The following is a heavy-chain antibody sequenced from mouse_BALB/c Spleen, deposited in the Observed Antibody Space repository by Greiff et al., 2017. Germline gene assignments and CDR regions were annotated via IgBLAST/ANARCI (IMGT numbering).Heavy chain of an antibody. Sequence: EVKLVESGGGLVKPGGSLKLSCAASGFTFSSYTMSWVRQTPEKRLEWVATISSGGGNTYYPDSVKGRFTISRDNAKNNLYLQMSSLRSEDTALYDCARSGPFTTALIDYWGQGTTLTVSS. J-gene: IGHJ2*01. CDR3: ARSGPFTTALIDY. V-gene: IGHV5-9*03. D-gene: IGHD1-2*01. CDR1: GFTFSSYT. CDR2: ISSGGGNT.